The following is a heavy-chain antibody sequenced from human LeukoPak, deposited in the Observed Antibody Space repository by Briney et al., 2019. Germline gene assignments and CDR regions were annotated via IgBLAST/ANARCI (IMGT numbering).Heavy chain of an antibody. V-gene: IGHV3-7*01. CDR1: GFTFSSYW. J-gene: IGHJ4*02. D-gene: IGHD2-2*01. CDR2: IKQDGSEK. CDR3: AREVVPAAFGY. Sequence: GGSLRLSCAASGFTFSSYWMSWVRQAPGKGLEWVANIKQDGSEKYYVDSVKGRFTISRDNAKNSLYLQINSLRAEDTAVYYCAREVVPAAFGYWGQGTLVTVSS.